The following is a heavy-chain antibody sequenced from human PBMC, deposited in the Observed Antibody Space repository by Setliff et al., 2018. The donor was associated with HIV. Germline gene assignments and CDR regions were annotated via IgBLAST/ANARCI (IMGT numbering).Heavy chain of an antibody. CDR2: ISAYTGDT. V-gene: IGHV1-18*01. CDR3: AREWRETLHWEAAFDY. CDR1: GYSFISYG. D-gene: IGHD1-26*01. J-gene: IGHJ4*02. Sequence: ASVKVSCKASGYSFISYGISWVRQAPGQGLEWMGWISAYTGDTYSAQTLQGRVTMTTDTSTKTAYLELRSLRSDDTAMYYCAREWRETLHWEAAFDYWGQGTLVTVSS.